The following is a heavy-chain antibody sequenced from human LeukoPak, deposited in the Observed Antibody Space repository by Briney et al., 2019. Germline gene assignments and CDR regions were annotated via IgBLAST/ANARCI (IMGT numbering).Heavy chain of an antibody. D-gene: IGHD3-3*01. CDR2: ISYDGSNK. J-gene: IGHJ6*02. CDR3: AKQTIEYDFWSGYEDPYYYYGMDV. Sequence: GGSLRLSCAASGFTFSSYGMHWVRQAPGKGLEWVAVISYDGSNKYYADSVKGRFTISRDNSKNPLYLQMNSLRAEDTAVYYCAKQTIEYDFWSGYEDPYYYYGMDVWGQGTTVTVSS. V-gene: IGHV3-30*18. CDR1: GFTFSSYG.